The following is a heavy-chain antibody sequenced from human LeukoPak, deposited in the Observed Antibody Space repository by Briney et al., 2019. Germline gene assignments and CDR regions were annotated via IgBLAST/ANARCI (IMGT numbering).Heavy chain of an antibody. J-gene: IGHJ4*02. CDR2: ISAYNGNT. Sequence: GASVKVSCKASGYTFTSYGISWVRQAPGQGLEWMGWISAYNGNTNYAQKLQGRVTMTTDTSTSTAYMELRSLRSDDTAVYYCARVNSRLAVSGYGHYDYWGKGTLVTVSS. CDR1: GYTFTSYG. CDR3: ARVNSRLAVSGYGHYDY. V-gene: IGHV1-18*04. D-gene: IGHD5-12*01.